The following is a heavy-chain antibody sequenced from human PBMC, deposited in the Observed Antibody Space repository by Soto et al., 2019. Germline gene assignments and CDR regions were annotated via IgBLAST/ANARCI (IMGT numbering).Heavy chain of an antibody. CDR2: ISYDGSNK. CDR3: AKDLYSSSWYYYGMDV. V-gene: IGHV3-30*18. D-gene: IGHD6-13*01. Sequence: QVQLVESGGGVVQPGRSLRLSCAASGFTFSRYGMHWVRQAPGKGLEWGAVISYDGSNKYYADSVKGRFTISRDNSKNTLYLQMNSLRAEDTAVYYCAKDLYSSSWYYYGMDVWGQGTTVTVSS. J-gene: IGHJ6*02. CDR1: GFTFSRYG.